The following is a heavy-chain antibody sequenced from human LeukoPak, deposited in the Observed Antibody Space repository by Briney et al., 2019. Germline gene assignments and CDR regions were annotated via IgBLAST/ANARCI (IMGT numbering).Heavy chain of an antibody. D-gene: IGHD3-9*01. CDR3: ARGDYDILTGYVYFDY. J-gene: IGHJ4*02. CDR1: GGSISSYY. CDR2: IYYSGST. V-gene: IGHV4-59*01. Sequence: ASETLSLTCTVSGGSISSYYWSWIRQPPGKGLEWIGHIYYSGSTNYNPSLKSRVTISVDTSKNQFSLKLSSVTAADTAVYYCARGDYDILTGYVYFDYWGQGTLVTVSS.